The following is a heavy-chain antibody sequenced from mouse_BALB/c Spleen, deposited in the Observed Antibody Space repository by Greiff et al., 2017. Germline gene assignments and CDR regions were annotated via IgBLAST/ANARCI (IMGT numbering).Heavy chain of an antibody. D-gene: IGHD1-1*01. CDR3: ARDGILRFDY. CDR2: ISSGGSYT. CDR1: GFTFSSYA. Sequence: EVHLVESGGGLVKPGGSLKLSCAASGFTFSSYAMSWVRQSPEKRLEWVAEISSGGSYTYYPDTVTGRFTISRDNAKNTLYLEMSSLRSEDTAMYYCARDGILRFDYWGQGTTLTVSS. J-gene: IGHJ2*01. V-gene: IGHV5-9-4*01.